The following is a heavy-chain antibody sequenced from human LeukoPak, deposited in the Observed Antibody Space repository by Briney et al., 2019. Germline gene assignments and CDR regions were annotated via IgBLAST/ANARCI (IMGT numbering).Heavy chain of an antibody. D-gene: IGHD4-17*01. CDR3: AREHYGPVGY. Sequence: VASEKVSRKASGYTFTSYDIYWVRPASGQGLEWMGWMNPNSGNTGYAQKFQGRATMTRNTSISTAYIELSSLRSEDTAVYYCAREHYGPVGYWGQATLVTVSS. V-gene: IGHV1-8*01. J-gene: IGHJ4*02. CDR1: GYTFTSYD. CDR2: MNPNSGNT.